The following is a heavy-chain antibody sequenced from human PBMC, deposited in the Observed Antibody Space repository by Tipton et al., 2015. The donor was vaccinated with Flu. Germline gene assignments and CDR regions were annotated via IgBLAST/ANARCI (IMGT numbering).Heavy chain of an antibody. V-gene: IGHV3-74*01. J-gene: IGHJ6*02. D-gene: IGHD2-2*01. CDR1: GFTFSSYW. CDR2: INSDGSST. CDR3: ARDGDIVVVPAAIRYYYGMDV. Sequence: SLRLSCAASGFTFSSYWMHWVRQAPGKGLVWVSRINSDGSSTSYADSVKGRFTISRDNAKNTLYLQMNSLRAEDTAVYYCARDGDIVVVPAAIRYYYGMDVWGQGPTVTVSS.